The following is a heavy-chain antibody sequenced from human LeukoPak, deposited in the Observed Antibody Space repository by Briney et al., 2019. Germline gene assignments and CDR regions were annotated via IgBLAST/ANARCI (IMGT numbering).Heavy chain of an antibody. CDR2: IIPILGIA. CDR1: GGTFSNYA. V-gene: IGHV1-69*04. D-gene: IGHD5-12*01. CDR3: ARVRWLRTDNWFDP. J-gene: IGHJ5*02. Sequence: ASVKVSCKASGGTFSNYAISWVRQAPGQGLEWMGRIIPILGIANYAQKFQGRVTITADKSTSTAYMELSSLRSGDTAVYYCARVRWLRTDNWFDPWGQGTLVTVSS.